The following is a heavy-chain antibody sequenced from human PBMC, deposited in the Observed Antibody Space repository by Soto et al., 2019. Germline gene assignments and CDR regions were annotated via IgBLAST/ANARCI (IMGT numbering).Heavy chain of an antibody. CDR3: AKLMTTFPSFDY. D-gene: IGHD3-16*01. Sequence: ASVKVSCKASGYTFTGYYMHWVRQAPGQGLEWMGWINPNSGGTNYAQKFQGRVTMTRDTSISTAYMELSRLRSDDTAVYYCAKLMTTFPSFDYWGQGTLVTVSS. CDR2: INPNSGGT. J-gene: IGHJ4*02. CDR1: GYTFTGYY. V-gene: IGHV1-2*02.